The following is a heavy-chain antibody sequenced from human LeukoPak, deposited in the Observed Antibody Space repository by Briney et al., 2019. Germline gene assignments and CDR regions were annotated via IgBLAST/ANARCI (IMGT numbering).Heavy chain of an antibody. V-gene: IGHV3-30*02. Sequence: PGGSLRLSCAASGFTFSSYGMHWVRQAPGKGLQWVAFIRSDGINKYYADSVKGRFTISRDNSKNTLYLQMNSLRAEDTAVYYCAKGSGGGWYAFDIWGQGTMVTVSS. J-gene: IGHJ3*02. CDR3: AKGSGGGWYAFDI. D-gene: IGHD6-19*01. CDR2: IRSDGINK. CDR1: GFTFSSYG.